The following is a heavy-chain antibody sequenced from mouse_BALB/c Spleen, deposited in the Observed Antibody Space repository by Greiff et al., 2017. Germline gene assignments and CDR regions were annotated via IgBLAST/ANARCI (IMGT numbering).Heavy chain of an antibody. CDR3: SRETEIYDGYYGYFDV. D-gene: IGHD2-3*01. CDR1: GFSITSSSYC. CDR2: ICYEGSI. Sequence: VQRVESGPAVIKPSQSLSLTCIVSGFSITSSSYCWHWIRQPPGKGLEWMGRICYEGSIYYSPSIKSRSTISRDTSLNKFFIQLSSVTNEDTAMYYCSRETEIYDGYYGYFDVWGAGTTVTVSS. V-gene: IGHV12-1-1*01. J-gene: IGHJ1*01.